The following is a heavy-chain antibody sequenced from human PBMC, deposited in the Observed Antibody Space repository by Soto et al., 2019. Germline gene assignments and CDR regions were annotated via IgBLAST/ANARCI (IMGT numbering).Heavy chain of an antibody. CDR2: INPKTGAT. J-gene: IGHJ4*02. CDR3: ARSVTTHLAADF. V-gene: IGHV1-2*04. D-gene: IGHD4-17*01. Sequence: QVQLVQSGAEVKKPGASVKVSCKASGYTFTTYYINWVRQAPGQGLEWMGWINPKTGATNSAQKVQGWVTLTRDTSVTTDYMEVSRLTSGDTAVYFCARSVTTHLAADFWGQGTLVTVSS. CDR1: GYTFTTYY.